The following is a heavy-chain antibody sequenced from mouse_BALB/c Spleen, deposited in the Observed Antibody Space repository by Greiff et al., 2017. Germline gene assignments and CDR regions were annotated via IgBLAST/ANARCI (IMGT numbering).Heavy chain of an antibody. D-gene: IGHD2-14*01. CDR3: ARIRGTGY. V-gene: IGHV5-9-3*01. Sequence: EVKLVESGGGLVKPGGSLKLSCAASGFTFSSYAMSWVRQTPEKRLEWVATISSGGSYTYYPDSVKGRFTISRDNAKNTLYLQMSSLRSEDTAMYYCARIRGTGYWGQGTTLTVSS. J-gene: IGHJ2*01. CDR1: GFTFSSYA. CDR2: ISSGGSYT.